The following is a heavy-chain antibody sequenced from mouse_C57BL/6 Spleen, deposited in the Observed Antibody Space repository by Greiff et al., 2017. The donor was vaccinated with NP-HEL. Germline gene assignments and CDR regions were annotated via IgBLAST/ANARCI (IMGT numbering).Heavy chain of an antibody. D-gene: IGHD1-1*01. CDR1: GYTFTSYW. V-gene: IGHV1-72*01. J-gene: IGHJ4*01. Sequence: QVQLKQPGAELVKPGASVKLSCKASGYTFTSYWMHWVKQRPGRGLEWIGRIDPNSGGTKYNEKFKSKATLTVDKPSSTAYMQLSSLTSEDSAVYDCARAGYYKEGAMDYWGQGTSVTVSS. CDR3: ARAGYYKEGAMDY. CDR2: IDPNSGGT.